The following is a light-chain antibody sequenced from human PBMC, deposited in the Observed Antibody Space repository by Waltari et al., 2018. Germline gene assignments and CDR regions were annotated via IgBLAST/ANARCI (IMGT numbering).Light chain of an antibody. CDR1: QRIGKY. J-gene: IGKJ1*01. V-gene: IGKV3-20*01. Sequence: EIVLTQSPDSLTLSPAERAILSCRASQRIGKYLVWYLQKPVQAPRLLIYGASTRASGIPDRFSGSGSGTDFSLTISRLEPEDFAVYHCQKHDRLPATFGQGTKVEIK. CDR2: GAS. CDR3: QKHDRLPAT.